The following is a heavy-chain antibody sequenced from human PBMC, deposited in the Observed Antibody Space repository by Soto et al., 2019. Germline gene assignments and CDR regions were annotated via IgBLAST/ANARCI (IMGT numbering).Heavy chain of an antibody. D-gene: IGHD1-26*01. J-gene: IGHJ4*02. CDR3: ATSLVTSRARVDY. Sequence: SETLSLTCAVSGGSFSGFYWSWIRQLPGKGLEWLGYIYYTGSTQYTPSLKSRLSISTDTSDNQFSLRLNSVTAADTAVYYCATSLVTSRARVDYWGQGTPVTVSS. CDR1: GGSFSGFY. V-gene: IGHV4-59*06. CDR2: IYYTGST.